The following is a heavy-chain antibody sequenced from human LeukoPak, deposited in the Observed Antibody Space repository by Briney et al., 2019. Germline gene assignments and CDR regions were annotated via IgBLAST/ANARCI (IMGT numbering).Heavy chain of an antibody. CDR3: ARVGRLQSFDAFDI. D-gene: IGHD4-11*01. J-gene: IGHJ3*02. V-gene: IGHV3-74*01. CDR2: IDGDGSST. CDR1: EFPFSYYW. Sequence: PGGPLNLSCAASEFPFSYYWMHWVRQAPGKGLVWVSRIDGDGSSTSYADSVKGRFSISRDNAKNTVYLQMDSLRAEDTAVYYCARVGRLQSFDAFDIWGQGTTVTVSS.